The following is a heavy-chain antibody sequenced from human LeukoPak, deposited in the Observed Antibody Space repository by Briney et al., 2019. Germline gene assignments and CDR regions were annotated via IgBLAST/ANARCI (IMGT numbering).Heavy chain of an antibody. Sequence: GRSLRLSCAASGFTFDDYAMHWVRQAPGKGLEWVSGISWNSGSIGYADSVKGRFTISRDNAKNSLYLQMNSLRAEDTALYYCAKDLTEMVRGVISAFDIWGQGTMVTVSS. V-gene: IGHV3-9*01. CDR2: ISWNSGSI. J-gene: IGHJ3*02. CDR1: GFTFDDYA. CDR3: AKDLTEMVRGVISAFDI. D-gene: IGHD3-10*01.